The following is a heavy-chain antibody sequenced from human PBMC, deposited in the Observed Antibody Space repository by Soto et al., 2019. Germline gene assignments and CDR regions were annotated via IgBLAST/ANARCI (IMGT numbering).Heavy chain of an antibody. CDR3: AKESGGERYAAYFDL. Sequence: QVQLVESGGGVVQPGTSLRLACEASGFTLSNIGMQWVRQAPGKGLEWVAVISAGGNTKYYADSVKGRFTISRDNAKNTFCLQINILRTDDQAVYYCAKESGGERYAAYFDLWGQGPQFTV. CDR2: ISAGGNTK. D-gene: IGHD2-21*01. J-gene: IGHJ4*02. CDR1: GFTLSNIG. V-gene: IGHV3-30*18.